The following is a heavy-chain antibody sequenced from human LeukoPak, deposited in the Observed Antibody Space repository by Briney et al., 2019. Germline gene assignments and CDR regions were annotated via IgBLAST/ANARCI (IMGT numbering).Heavy chain of an antibody. D-gene: IGHD2-15*01. J-gene: IGHJ5*02. CDR3: ARPHYCSGGSCYHFDP. V-gene: IGHV4-59*01. Sequence: SKTLSLTCTVSGGSISSYYWSWIQQPPGKGLEWMGYIYYSGSTNYNPSLKSRVTISVDTSKNQFSLKLSSVTAADTVVYYCARPHYCSGGSCYHFDPWGQGTLVTVSS. CDR1: GGSISSYY. CDR2: IYYSGST.